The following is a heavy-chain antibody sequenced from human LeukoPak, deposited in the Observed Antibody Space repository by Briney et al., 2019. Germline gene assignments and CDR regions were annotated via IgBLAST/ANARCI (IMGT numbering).Heavy chain of an antibody. CDR2: IYYSGST. Sequence: PSETLSLTCTVSGGSISSYYWSWIRQPPGKGLEWIGYIYYSGSTNYNPSLKSRVTISVDTSKNQFSLKLSSVTAADTAVDYCARVEYSYGWDYYYNYMDVWGKGTTVTVSS. CDR1: GGSISSYY. D-gene: IGHD5-18*01. J-gene: IGHJ6*03. V-gene: IGHV4-59*01. CDR3: ARVEYSYGWDYYYNYMDV.